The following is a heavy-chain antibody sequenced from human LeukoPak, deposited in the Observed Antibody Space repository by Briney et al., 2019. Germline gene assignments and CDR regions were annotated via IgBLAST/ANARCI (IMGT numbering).Heavy chain of an antibody. CDR1: GYTFTSNY. CDR2: INPRDGSA. D-gene: IGHD3-22*01. Sequence: ASVTVSCKASGYTFTSNYMHWVRQAPGQGLEWMGIINPRDGSANSAQKFQGRVTMTRDTSTSTFYMELSSLRSEDTAVYYCARDRGKVVIATYWYFDLWGRGTPVTVSS. V-gene: IGHV1-46*01. J-gene: IGHJ2*01. CDR3: ARDRGKVVIATYWYFDL.